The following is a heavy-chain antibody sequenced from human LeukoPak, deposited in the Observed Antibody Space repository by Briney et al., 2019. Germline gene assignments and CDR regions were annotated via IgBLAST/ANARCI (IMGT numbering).Heavy chain of an antibody. CDR1: GFTFSSYS. Sequence: GGSLRLSCAASGFTFSSYSMNWVRQAPGKGLEWVSSISSSSSYIYYADSVKGRFTISRDNAKNSLYLQMNSLRDEETAVYYCARELAADDAFDIWGQGTMVTVSS. CDR2: ISSSSSYI. D-gene: IGHD6-19*01. J-gene: IGHJ3*02. V-gene: IGHV3-21*01. CDR3: ARELAADDAFDI.